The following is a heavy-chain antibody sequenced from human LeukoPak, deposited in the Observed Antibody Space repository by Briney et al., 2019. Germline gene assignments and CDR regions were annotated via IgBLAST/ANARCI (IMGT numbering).Heavy chain of an antibody. J-gene: IGHJ4*02. CDR2: VYGGGNT. V-gene: IGHV3-53*01. CDR1: SSHH. CDR3: VRERFGAIVEN. Sequence: SSHHWGWIRHSPGKGLEWVSTVYGGGNTAYADSVKGRFTISRDTSKNTLLLQMNSLRAEDTALYFCVRERFGAIVENWGQGALVIVSS. D-gene: IGHD5-24*01.